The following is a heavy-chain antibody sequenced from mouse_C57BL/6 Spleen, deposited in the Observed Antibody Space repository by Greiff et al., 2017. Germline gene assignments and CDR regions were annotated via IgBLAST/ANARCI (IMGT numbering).Heavy chain of an antibody. CDR3: ARFDGTLSY. CDR1: GYTFTSYW. Sequence: QVQLQQPGTELVKPGASVKLSCKASGYTFTSYWMHWVKQRPGQGLEWIGNINPSNGGTNYNEKFKSKATLTVDKSSSTAYMQLSKLTSENAAVXDCARFDGTLSYWGQGTLVTVSA. D-gene: IGHD2-3*01. CDR2: INPSNGGT. V-gene: IGHV1-53*01. J-gene: IGHJ3*01.